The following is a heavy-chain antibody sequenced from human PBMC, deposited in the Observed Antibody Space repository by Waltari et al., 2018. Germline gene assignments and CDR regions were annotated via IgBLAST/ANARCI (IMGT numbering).Heavy chain of an antibody. CDR3: VSAGRSTYYYGSGSYYFDY. D-gene: IGHD3-10*01. CDR1: GYTFTSYA. V-gene: IGHV1-3*01. J-gene: IGHJ4*02. CDR2: INAGNGNK. Sequence: QVQLVQSGAEVKKPGASVKVSCKASGYTFTSYAMHWVRQAPGQRLEWMGWINAGNGNKKDSQKFQGRVTITRDTSASTAYMGLSSLGSEDTAVYYCVSAGRSTYYYGSGSYYFDYWGQGTLVTVSS.